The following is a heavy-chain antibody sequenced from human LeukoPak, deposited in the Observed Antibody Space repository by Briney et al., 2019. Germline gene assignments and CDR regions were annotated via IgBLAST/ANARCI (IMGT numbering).Heavy chain of an antibody. V-gene: IGHV3-7*01. Sequence: PGGSLRLSCAASGFTFSIYWMSWVRQAPGKGLEWVANIKQDGSEKYYVDSVKGRFTISRDNAKNSLYLQMNSPRAEDTAVYYCARVYYYDSGSRWGDYFDYWGQGTLVTVSS. CDR3: ARVYYYDSGSRWGDYFDY. CDR2: IKQDGSEK. CDR1: GFTFSIYW. D-gene: IGHD3-10*01. J-gene: IGHJ4*02.